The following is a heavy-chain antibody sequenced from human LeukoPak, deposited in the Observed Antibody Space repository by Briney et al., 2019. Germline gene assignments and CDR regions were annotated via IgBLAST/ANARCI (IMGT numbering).Heavy chain of an antibody. Sequence: GGSLRLSCAASGFTFSSYERNWVRQAPGKGLEWVSYISSSGSTIYYADSVRGRFTISRDNAKNSLYLQMNSLRAEDTAVYYCAELGITMIGGVWGKGTPVTISS. D-gene: IGHD3-10*02. CDR3: AELGITMIGGV. CDR1: GFTFSSYE. J-gene: IGHJ6*04. CDR2: ISSSGSTI. V-gene: IGHV3-48*03.